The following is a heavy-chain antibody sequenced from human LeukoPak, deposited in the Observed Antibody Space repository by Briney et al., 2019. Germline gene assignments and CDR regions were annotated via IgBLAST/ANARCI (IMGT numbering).Heavy chain of an antibody. Sequence: GGSLRLSCAASGFTFSTYWMHWVRQAPGKGLVWVSRIRPDGSGTDYADSVKGRFTISRDNSKNTLYLEMNSLRAEDTAVYHCAKAPPAATNYYYGMDVWGQGTTVTVSS. J-gene: IGHJ6*02. D-gene: IGHD2-15*01. CDR1: GFTFSTYW. CDR2: IRPDGSGT. CDR3: AKAPPAATNYYYGMDV. V-gene: IGHV3-74*01.